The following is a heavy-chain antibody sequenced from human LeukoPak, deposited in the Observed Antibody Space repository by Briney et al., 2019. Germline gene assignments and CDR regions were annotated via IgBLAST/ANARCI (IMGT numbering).Heavy chain of an antibody. CDR1: GGTFSSYA. J-gene: IGHJ5*02. CDR3: AKWSYRSHNWFDP. CDR2: IIPISGTA. Sequence: SVKVSCKASGGTFSSYAISWVRQAPGQGLEWMGGIIPISGTANYAQKFQGRVTITADESTSTAYMELSSLRSEDTAVYYCAKWSYRSHNWFDPWGQGTLVTVSS. D-gene: IGHD1-26*01. V-gene: IGHV1-69*01.